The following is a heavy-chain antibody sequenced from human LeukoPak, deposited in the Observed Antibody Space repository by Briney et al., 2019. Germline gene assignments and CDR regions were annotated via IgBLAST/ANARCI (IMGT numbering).Heavy chain of an antibody. CDR2: INPSGGST. Sequence: ASVKVSCKASGYTFTSYCMHWVRQAPGQGLEWMGIINPSGGSTSYAQKFQGRVTMTRDTSTSTVYMELSSPRSEDTAVYYCARGVVVTPPRPYNWFDPWGQGTLVTVSS. V-gene: IGHV1-46*01. J-gene: IGHJ5*02. D-gene: IGHD4-23*01. CDR3: ARGVVVTPPRPYNWFDP. CDR1: GYTFTSYC.